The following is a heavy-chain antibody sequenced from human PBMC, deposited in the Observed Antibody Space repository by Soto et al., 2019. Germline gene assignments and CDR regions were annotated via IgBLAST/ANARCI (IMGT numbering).Heavy chain of an antibody. V-gene: IGHV1-8*01. Sequence: GASVKVSCKASGYTFTSYDINWVRQATGQGLEWMGWMNPNSGNTGYAQKFQGRVTMTRNTSISTAYMELSSLRSEDTAVYYCAARTGLRYFDYNSAGYGFPIWGQGTMVTVSS. D-gene: IGHD3-9*01. CDR2: MNPNSGNT. J-gene: IGHJ3*02. CDR3: AARTGLRYFDYNSAGYGFPI. CDR1: GYTFTSYD.